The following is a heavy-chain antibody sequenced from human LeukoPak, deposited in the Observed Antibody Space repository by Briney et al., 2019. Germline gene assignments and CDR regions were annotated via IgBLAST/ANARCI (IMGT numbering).Heavy chain of an antibody. CDR1: GGTFSSYA. V-gene: IGHV1-69*13. CDR3: ARGSYSSRNIDY. D-gene: IGHD6-13*01. J-gene: IGHJ4*02. CDR2: IIPIFGTA. Sequence: GASVKVSCKASGGTFSSYAISWVRQAPGQGLEWMGGIIPIFGTANYAQKFQGRVTITADESTSTAYMELSSLRSEDTAVCYCARGSYSSRNIDYWGQGTLVTVSS.